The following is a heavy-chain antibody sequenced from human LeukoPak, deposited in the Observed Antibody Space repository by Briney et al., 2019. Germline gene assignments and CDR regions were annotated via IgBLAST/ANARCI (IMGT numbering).Heavy chain of an antibody. Sequence: PGGSLRLSCAASGFTFGSYAMSWVRQAPGKGLEWVSAISGSGGSTYYADSVKGRFTISRDNSKNTLYLQMNSLRAEDTAVYYCAKVLSSGWFIDYFDYWGQGTLVTVSS. V-gene: IGHV3-23*01. J-gene: IGHJ4*02. CDR2: ISGSGGST. CDR3: AKVLSSGWFIDYFDY. CDR1: GFTFGSYA. D-gene: IGHD6-19*01.